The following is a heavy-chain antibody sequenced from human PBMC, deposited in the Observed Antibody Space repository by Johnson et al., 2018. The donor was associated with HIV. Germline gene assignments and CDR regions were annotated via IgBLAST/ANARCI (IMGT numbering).Heavy chain of an antibody. Sequence: QVQLVESGGGVVQPGMSLRVSCAASGFTFSSYAMHWVRQAPGRGLEWVAVMSYDGSNQYYADSVTGRFTLSRDNSKNTLYLQMNSLRAEDTAVYYCAKVSSSSTWAHDPFDVWGQGTMVTVSS. V-gene: IGHV3-30*04. D-gene: IGHD6-6*01. J-gene: IGHJ3*01. CDR1: GFTFSSYA. CDR2: MSYDGSNQ. CDR3: AKVSSSSTWAHDPFDV.